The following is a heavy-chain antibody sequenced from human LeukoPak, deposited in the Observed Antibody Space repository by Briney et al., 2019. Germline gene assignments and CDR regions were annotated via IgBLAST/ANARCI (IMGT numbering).Heavy chain of an antibody. J-gene: IGHJ4*02. CDR2: MYHGGRT. V-gene: IGHV4-39*07. CDR3: AREGYWHPVDY. Sequence: RASETLSLTCSVSGGSISRSNYYWGWIRQPPGKGLEWIGSMYHGGRTYYNSSLNSRATISLDASKNQFSLRLSSVTAADTAVYYCAREGYWHPVDYWGQGTLVTLSS. D-gene: IGHD2-15*01. CDR1: GGSISRSNYY.